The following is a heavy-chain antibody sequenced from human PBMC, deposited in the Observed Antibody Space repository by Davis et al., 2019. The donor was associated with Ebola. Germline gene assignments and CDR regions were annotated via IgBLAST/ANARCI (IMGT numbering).Heavy chain of an antibody. D-gene: IGHD3-22*01. Sequence: PGGSLRLSCAASGFTFSSYAMSWVRQAPGKGLEWVSAISGSGGSTYYADSVKGRFTISRDNSKNTLYLQMNSLRAEDTAVYYCAKSRSGYYDSSGYTDAFDIWGQGTMVTVSS. CDR2: ISGSGGST. J-gene: IGHJ3*02. CDR3: AKSRSGYYDSSGYTDAFDI. CDR1: GFTFSSYA. V-gene: IGHV3-23*01.